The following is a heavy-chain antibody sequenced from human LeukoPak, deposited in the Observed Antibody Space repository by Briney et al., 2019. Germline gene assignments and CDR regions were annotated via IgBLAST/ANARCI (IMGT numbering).Heavy chain of an antibody. Sequence: GGSLRLSCVASGFTFSNYAMSWIRQAPGKGLEWVSYISSSGSTIYYADSVKGRFTISRDNAKNSLYLQINSLRAEDTAVYYCAREFGKYYYDSSGYYPDYWGQGTLVTVSS. D-gene: IGHD3-22*01. J-gene: IGHJ4*02. CDR1: GFTFSNYA. CDR3: AREFGKYYYDSSGYYPDY. V-gene: IGHV3-11*01. CDR2: ISSSGSTI.